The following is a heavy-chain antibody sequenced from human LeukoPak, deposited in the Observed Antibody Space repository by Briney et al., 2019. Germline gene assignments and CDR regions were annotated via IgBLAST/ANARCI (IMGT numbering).Heavy chain of an antibody. Sequence: SGGSLRLSCTASGFTLSSYEMSWIRQAPGKGLEWVSSIDYSGGSTYYADSVRGRFTISRDNSRNTVYLQMNSLRAEDTAVYYCAKDDRWLQFCCWGQGTLVTVSA. CDR3: AKDDRWLQFCC. D-gene: IGHD5-24*01. CDR2: IDYSGGST. CDR1: GFTLSSYE. J-gene: IGHJ4*02. V-gene: IGHV3-23*01.